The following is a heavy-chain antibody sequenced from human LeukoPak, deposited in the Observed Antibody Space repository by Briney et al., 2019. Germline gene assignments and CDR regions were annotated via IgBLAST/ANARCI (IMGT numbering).Heavy chain of an antibody. D-gene: IGHD6-13*01. CDR3: ARDQGSSSYSYYFDY. V-gene: IGHV3-21*01. CDR2: ISSSSSYI. CDR1: GFTFSSYS. Sequence: GGSLRLSCAASGFTFSSYSMNWVRQAPGKGLEWVSSISSSSSYIYYADSVKGRFTISRDNAKNSLYLQMNSLRAEDTAVYYCARDQGSSSYSYYFDYWGQGTLVTVSS. J-gene: IGHJ4*02.